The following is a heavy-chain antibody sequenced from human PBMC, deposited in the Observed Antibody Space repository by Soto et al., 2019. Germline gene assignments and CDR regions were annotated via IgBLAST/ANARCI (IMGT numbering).Heavy chain of an antibody. CDR2: ISSSGSTI. J-gene: IGHJ6*02. CDR3: ARVSILRFLEWSGAMDV. Sequence: GGSLRLSCAASAFTFSSFEMNWVRQAPGKGLEWVSYISSSGSTIYYADSVKGRFTISRDNAKNSLYLQMDSLRAEDTAVYYCARVSILRFLEWSGAMDVCCQGPTVTRS. CDR1: AFTFSSFE. V-gene: IGHV3-48*03. D-gene: IGHD3-3*01.